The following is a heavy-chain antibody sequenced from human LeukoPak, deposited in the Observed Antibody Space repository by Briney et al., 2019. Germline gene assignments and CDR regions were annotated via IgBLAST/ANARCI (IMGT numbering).Heavy chain of an antibody. V-gene: IGHV3-74*01. CDR3: ARAGSDYDLWTGYYYYIAV. CDR1: GFTFSSFW. CDR2: ISTDGSST. J-gene: IGHJ6*03. Sequence: GGSLRLSCTASGFTFSSFWMHWVRQAPGKELVWVSRISTDGSSTSYADSVKGRFTISRDDAKNTLYLQMNSLRAEDTAMYYCARAGSDYDLWTGYYYYIAVWGKGTTVTVSS. D-gene: IGHD3-3*01.